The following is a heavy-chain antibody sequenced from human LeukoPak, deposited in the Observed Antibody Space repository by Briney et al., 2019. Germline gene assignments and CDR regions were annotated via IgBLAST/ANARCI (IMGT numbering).Heavy chain of an antibody. J-gene: IGHJ4*02. V-gene: IGHV3-7*01. D-gene: IGHD3-3*01. Sequence: PGGSLRLSCAASGFTFSSYWMSWVRQAPGKGLEWVANIKQDESEKYYVESVKGRFTISRDNAQNSVYLQMNNLRVEDTALYYCARVGISEWLLEDYWGQGTLVIVSS. CDR1: GFTFSSYW. CDR2: IKQDESEK. CDR3: ARVGISEWLLEDY.